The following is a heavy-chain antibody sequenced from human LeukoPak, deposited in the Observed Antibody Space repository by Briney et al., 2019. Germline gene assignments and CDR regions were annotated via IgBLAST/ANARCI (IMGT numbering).Heavy chain of an antibody. Sequence: SETLSLTCTVSGGSISSYYWSWIRQPAGKGLEWIGRIYTSGSTNYNPSLKSRVTISVDTSKNQFSLKLSSVTAADTAVYYCARLLRYLDYYYYYGMDVWGQGTTVTVSS. J-gene: IGHJ6*02. V-gene: IGHV4-4*07. CDR3: ARLLRYLDYYYYYGMDV. CDR1: GGSISSYY. CDR2: IYTSGST. D-gene: IGHD3-9*01.